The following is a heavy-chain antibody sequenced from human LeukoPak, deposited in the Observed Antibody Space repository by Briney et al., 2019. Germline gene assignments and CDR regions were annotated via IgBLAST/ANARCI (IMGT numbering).Heavy chain of an antibody. CDR1: GGTFSSYA. Sequence: SVKVSCKASGGTFSSYAISWVRQAPGQGLEWMGRIIPIFGIANYAQKFQGRVAITADKSTSTAYMELSSLRSEDTAVYYCAREASGSNYDFWSGYSEWFDPWGQGTLVTVSS. V-gene: IGHV1-69*04. J-gene: IGHJ5*02. CDR3: AREASGSNYDFWSGYSEWFDP. CDR2: IIPIFGIA. D-gene: IGHD3-3*01.